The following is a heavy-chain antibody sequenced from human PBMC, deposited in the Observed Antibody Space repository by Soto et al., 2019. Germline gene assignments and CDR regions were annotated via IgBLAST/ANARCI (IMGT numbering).Heavy chain of an antibody. CDR3: AGGIAARPLGY. CDR1: GGSISSGGYS. CDR2: IYHSGST. V-gene: IGHV4-30-2*01. J-gene: IGHJ4*02. D-gene: IGHD6-6*01. Sequence: QLQRQESGSGLVKPSQSLSLTCAVSGGSISSGGYSWSWIRQPPGKGLEWIGYIYHSGSTYYNPSLKSRVTISVDRSKNQFSLKLSSVTAADTAVYYCAGGIAARPLGYWGQGTLVTVSS.